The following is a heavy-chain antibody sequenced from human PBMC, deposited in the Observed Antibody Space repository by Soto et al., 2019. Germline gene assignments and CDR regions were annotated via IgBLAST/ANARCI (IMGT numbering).Heavy chain of an antibody. CDR3: ARADIVVVVAANYYMDV. Sequence: PGGSLRLSCAASGFTFSDYYMSWVRQAPGKGLEWVSYISSSGSTIYYADSVKGRFTISRDNAKNSLYLQMNSLRAEDTAVYYCARADIVVVVAANYYMDVWGKGTTVTVSS. CDR1: GFTFSDYY. J-gene: IGHJ6*03. CDR2: ISSSGSTI. D-gene: IGHD2-15*01. V-gene: IGHV3-11*01.